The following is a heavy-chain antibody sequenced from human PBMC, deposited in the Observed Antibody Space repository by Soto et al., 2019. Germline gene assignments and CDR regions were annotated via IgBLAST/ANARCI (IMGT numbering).Heavy chain of an antibody. CDR1: GGTFSSYA. J-gene: IGHJ6*02. V-gene: IGHV1-69*01. D-gene: IGHD1-7*01. CDR3: ARSRITGTTPGYYYYYGMDV. CDR2: IIPIFGTA. Sequence: QVQLVQSGAEVKKPGSSVKVSCKASGGTFSSYAISWVRQAPGQGLEWMGGIIPIFGTANYAQKFQGRVTSTADESTSTAYMELSSLRSEDTAVYYCARSRITGTTPGYYYYYGMDVWGQGTTVTVSS.